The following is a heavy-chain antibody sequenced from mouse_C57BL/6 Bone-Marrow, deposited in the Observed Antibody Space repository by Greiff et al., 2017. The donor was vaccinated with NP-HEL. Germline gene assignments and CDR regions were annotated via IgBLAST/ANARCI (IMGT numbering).Heavy chain of an antibody. D-gene: IGHD4-1*01. CDR2: IHPNSGST. CDR1: GYTFTSYW. V-gene: IGHV1-64*01. J-gene: IGHJ2*01. Sequence: VQLQQPGAELVKPGASVKLSCKASGYTFTSYWMPWVKQRPGQGLEWIGMIHPNSGSTNYNEKFKSKATLTVDKSSSTAYMQLSSLTSEDATDYYCGRELGPYFDYWGQGTTLTVSA. CDR3: GRELGPYFDY.